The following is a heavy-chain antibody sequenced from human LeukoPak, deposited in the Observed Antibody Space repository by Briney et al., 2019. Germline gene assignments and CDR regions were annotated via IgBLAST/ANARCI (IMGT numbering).Heavy chain of an antibody. J-gene: IGHJ4*02. V-gene: IGHV3-7*01. D-gene: IGHD3-9*01. CDR1: GFTFSSYW. Sequence: PGGSLRLTCAASGFTFSSYWMSWVRQAPGKGLEWMANIKQDGSEKYYVDSVKGRFTISRDNAKNSLYLQMHSLRAEDTAVYYCARSAYFSSVLRGFWGQGTLVTVSS. CDR3: ARSAYFSSVLRGF. CDR2: IKQDGSEK.